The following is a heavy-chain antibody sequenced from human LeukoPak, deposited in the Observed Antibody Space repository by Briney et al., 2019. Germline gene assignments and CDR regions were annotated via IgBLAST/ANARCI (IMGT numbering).Heavy chain of an antibody. D-gene: IGHD3-22*01. CDR3: ARPYDSSGYRIDY. J-gene: IGHJ4*02. V-gene: IGHV1-2*02. CDR2: INPNSGGT. Sequence: ASVKVSCKASGYTFNAYYIHWVRQAPGQGLGWMGLINPNSGGTNYAQKFQGRVTMTRDTSISTAYMELSGLRSDDTAVYYCARPYDSSGYRIDYWGQGTLVTVSS. CDR1: GYTFNAYY.